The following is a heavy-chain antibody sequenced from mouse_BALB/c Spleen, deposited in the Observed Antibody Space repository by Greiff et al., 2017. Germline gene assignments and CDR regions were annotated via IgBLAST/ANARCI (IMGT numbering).Heavy chain of an antibody. V-gene: IGHV1-69*02. Sequence: QVQLKQPGAELVRPGASVKLSCKASGYTFTSYWINWVKQRPGQGLEWIGNIYPSDSYTNYNQKFKDKATLTVDKSSSTAYMQLSSPTSEDSAVYYCTRSNYGSSYFDYWGQGTTLTVSS. J-gene: IGHJ2*01. CDR3: TRSNYGSSYFDY. CDR2: IYPSDSYT. D-gene: IGHD1-1*01. CDR1: GYTFTSYW.